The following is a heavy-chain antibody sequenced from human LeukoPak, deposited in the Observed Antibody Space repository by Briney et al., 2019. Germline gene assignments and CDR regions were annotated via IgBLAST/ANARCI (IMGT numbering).Heavy chain of an antibody. CDR3: ATTGFRGGYAYNANDAFDI. CDR1: GGSISSSSYY. CDR2: IYYSGST. J-gene: IGHJ3*02. V-gene: IGHV4-39*01. Sequence: SETLSLTCTVSGGSISSSSYYWGWIRQPPGKGLEWIVSIYYSGSTYYNPSLKSRVTISVDTSKNQFSLKLSSVTAADTAVYYCATTGFRGGYAYNANDAFDIWGQGTMVTVSS. D-gene: IGHD3-16*01.